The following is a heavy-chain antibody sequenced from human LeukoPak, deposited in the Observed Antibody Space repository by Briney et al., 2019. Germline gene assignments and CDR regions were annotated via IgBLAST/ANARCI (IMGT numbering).Heavy chain of an antibody. CDR2: ISYDGSNK. V-gene: IGHV3-30*04. Sequence: GGSLRLSCAASGFTFSSYAMHWVRQAPGKGLEWVAVISYDGSNKYYADSVKGRFTISRDNSRNTLYLQMNSLRAEDTAVYYCARHLLWFGELSGGFDYWGQGTLVTVSS. D-gene: IGHD3-10*01. CDR3: ARHLLWFGELSGGFDY. CDR1: GFTFSSYA. J-gene: IGHJ4*02.